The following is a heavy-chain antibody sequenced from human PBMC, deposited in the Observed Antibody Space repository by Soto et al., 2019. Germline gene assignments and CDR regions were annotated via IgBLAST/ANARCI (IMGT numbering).Heavy chain of an antibody. CDR2: AYHSGST. V-gene: IGHV4-4*02. J-gene: IGHJ4*02. Sequence: QLQLQESGPGLVRPSGTLSLTCAVSGGFTSTNNWWSWVRQPPGKGLAGIGDAYHSGSTEYNPSLKSRVSISVDKSKNQISLKLTSATAADTAVYYCARSPPSSYYGGSGTFDYWGQGTLVTVSS. D-gene: IGHD3-10*01. CDR3: ARSPPSSYYGGSGTFDY. CDR1: GGFTSTNNW.